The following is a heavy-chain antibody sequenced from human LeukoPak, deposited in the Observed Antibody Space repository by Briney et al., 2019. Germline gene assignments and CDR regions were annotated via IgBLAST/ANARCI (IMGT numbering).Heavy chain of an antibody. D-gene: IGHD2-15*01. J-gene: IGHJ5*02. CDR2: IYYSGST. V-gene: IGHV4-39*01. CDR1: GGSISSSSYY. CDR3: ARHRTTPPWLDP. Sequence: SETLSLTCTVSGGSISSSSYYWGWIRQPPGKGLEWIGSIYYSGSTYYNPSLKSRVTISVDTSKNQFSLKLSSVTAADTAVYYCARHRTTPPWLDPWGQGTLVTVSS.